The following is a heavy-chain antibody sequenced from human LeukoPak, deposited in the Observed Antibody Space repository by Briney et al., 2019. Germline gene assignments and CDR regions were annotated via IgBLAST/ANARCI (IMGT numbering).Heavy chain of an antibody. V-gene: IGHV3-21*01. Sequence: GSLRLSCLASGFSFNSYTMNWVREAPGQGLEWVSTISPVSSYTWYAESVKGRFTISRDNPKNSLYLQMDSLRAEDTAVYYCVRDVSRRIGMDVWGQGTTVTVSS. CDR2: ISPVSSYT. D-gene: IGHD2/OR15-2a*01. CDR3: VRDVSRRIGMDV. J-gene: IGHJ6*02. CDR1: GFSFNSYT.